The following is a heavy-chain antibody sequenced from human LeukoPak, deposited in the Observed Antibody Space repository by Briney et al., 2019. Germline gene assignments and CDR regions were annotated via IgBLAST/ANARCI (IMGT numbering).Heavy chain of an antibody. CDR2: IYSGGST. Sequence: PGGSLRLSCAASGFTVSSNYMSWVRQAPGKGLEWVSLIYSGGSTYYADSVKGRFTISRDNSKNTLYLQMNSLRAEDTAVYYCARVVISSGWYKSPTHHFDYWGQGTLVTVSS. CDR3: ARVVISSGWYKSPTHHFDY. V-gene: IGHV3-53*01. J-gene: IGHJ4*02. D-gene: IGHD6-19*01. CDR1: GFTVSSNY.